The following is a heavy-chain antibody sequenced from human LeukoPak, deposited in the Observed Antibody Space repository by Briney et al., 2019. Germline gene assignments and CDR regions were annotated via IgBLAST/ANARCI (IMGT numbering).Heavy chain of an antibody. CDR3: ASMYSSGGYGRDY. J-gene: IGHJ4*02. V-gene: IGHV3-21*01. D-gene: IGHD6-19*01. CDR2: ISSSSSYI. Sequence: PAGSLRLSCAASGFTFSSYTMNWVRHGPGTGLEWVSSISSSSSYIYYADSVQGRFTISRDNAKNSQYLQMSSLRADDTAVYYCASMYSSGGYGRDYWGQGTLVTVSS. CDR1: GFTFSSYT.